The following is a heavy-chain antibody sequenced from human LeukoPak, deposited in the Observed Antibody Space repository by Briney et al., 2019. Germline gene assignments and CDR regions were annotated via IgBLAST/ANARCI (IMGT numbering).Heavy chain of an antibody. Sequence: SQTLSLTCTVSGGSICSGSYYWSWIRQPAGKGLEWIWRIYISGSTNYNPSLKSRVTMSVDTSKNQFSLKLSSVTAADTAVYYCARDRGTWNDDGFDYWGQGTLVTVSS. CDR3: ARDRGTWNDDGFDY. D-gene: IGHD1-1*01. CDR2: IYISGST. J-gene: IGHJ4*02. V-gene: IGHV4-61*02. CDR1: GGSICSGSYY.